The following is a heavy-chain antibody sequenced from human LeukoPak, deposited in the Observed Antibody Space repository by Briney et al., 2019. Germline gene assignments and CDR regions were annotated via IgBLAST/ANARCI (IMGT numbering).Heavy chain of an antibody. CDR2: ISSSSSYI. CDR3: ARAGSTVTMPFDY. V-gene: IGHV3-21*01. J-gene: IGHJ4*02. CDR1: GFTFSSYS. Sequence: GGSLRLSCAASGFTFSSYSMNWVRQAPGKGLEWVSSISSSSSYIYYADSVEGRFTISRDNAKNSLYLQMNSLRAEDTAVYYCARAGSTVTMPFDYWGQGTLVTVSS. D-gene: IGHD4-17*01.